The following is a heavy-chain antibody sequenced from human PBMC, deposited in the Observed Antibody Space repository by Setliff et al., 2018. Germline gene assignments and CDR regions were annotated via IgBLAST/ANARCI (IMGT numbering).Heavy chain of an antibody. Sequence: ASVKVSCKASGYSFTNYDINWVRQATGQGLEWMGWINPNSGNTDYAQKFQGRVTMTTNTSINTAYMELNSLRAEDTALYYCAKDIAQFPSRTSLFDYWGQGTPVTVSS. CDR1: GYSFTNYD. J-gene: IGHJ4*02. CDR3: AKDIAQFPSRTSLFDY. CDR2: INPNSGNT. D-gene: IGHD2-2*01. V-gene: IGHV1-8*02.